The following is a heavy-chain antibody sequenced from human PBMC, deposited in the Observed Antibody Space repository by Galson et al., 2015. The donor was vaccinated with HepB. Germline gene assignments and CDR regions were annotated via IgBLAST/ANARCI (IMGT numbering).Heavy chain of an antibody. CDR3: ARKNGIAAAGTIDY. D-gene: IGHD6-13*01. J-gene: IGHJ4*02. V-gene: IGHV3-7*01. CDR1: GFTFSSYR. CDR2: IKQDGSEK. Sequence: SLRLSCAASGFTFSSYRMSWVRQAPGKGLEWVANIKQDGSEKYYVDSVKGRFTISRDNAKNSLYLQMNSLRAEDTAVYYCARKNGIAAAGTIDYWGQGTLVTVSS.